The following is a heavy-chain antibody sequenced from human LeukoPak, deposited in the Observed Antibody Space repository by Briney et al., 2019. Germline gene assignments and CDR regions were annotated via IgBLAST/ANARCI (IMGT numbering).Heavy chain of an antibody. Sequence: ASVKVSCKYSAYTLTGHYLHGLRQAPGQGLQWMGWIDANKGDTEYAQKFQGRVTMTRDRSISTAYMDLGSLTSDDAAVYYSARRSRNGLDAFDIWGQGTMVTVSS. J-gene: IGHJ3*02. D-gene: IGHD1-14*01. CDR1: AYTLTGHY. V-gene: IGHV1-2*02. CDR3: ARRSRNGLDAFDI. CDR2: IDANKGDT.